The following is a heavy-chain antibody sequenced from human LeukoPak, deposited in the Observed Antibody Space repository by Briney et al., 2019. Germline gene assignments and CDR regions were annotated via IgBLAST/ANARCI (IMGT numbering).Heavy chain of an antibody. CDR2: INHSGST. D-gene: IGHD3-9*01. CDR3: ARGQGGPYDILTGDDTRNWFDP. V-gene: IGHV4-34*01. J-gene: IGHJ5*02. Sequence: SETLSLTCAVYGGSFSGYYWSWIRQPPGKGLEWIGEINHSGSTNYNPSLKSRVTISVDTSKNQFSLKLSSVTAADTAVYYCARGQGGPYDILTGDDTRNWFDPWGQGILVTVSS. CDR1: GGSFSGYY.